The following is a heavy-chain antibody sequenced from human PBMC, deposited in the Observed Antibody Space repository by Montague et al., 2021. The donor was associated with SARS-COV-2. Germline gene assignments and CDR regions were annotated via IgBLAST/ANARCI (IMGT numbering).Heavy chain of an antibody. J-gene: IGHJ4*02. V-gene: IGHV3-23*01. CDR1: EFSFSTHA. CDR3: ANEEVPNDY. Sequence: SLRLSCAVSEFSFSTHAMSWVRQAPGKGLEWVSGISISGDKTYYADSVKGRFTISRDNSKNTVFLQMNSLRADDTATYYCANEEVPNDYWGRGTLVTVSS. CDR2: ISISGDKT.